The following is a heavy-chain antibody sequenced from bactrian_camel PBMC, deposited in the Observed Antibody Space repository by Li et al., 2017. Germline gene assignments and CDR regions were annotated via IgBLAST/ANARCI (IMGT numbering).Heavy chain of an antibody. CDR2: IDSDEST. CDR3: ASFAQGAFGR. V-gene: IGHV3S1*01. D-gene: IGHD8*01. CDR1: GYTYSAYC. Sequence: HVQLVESGGGSVQAGGSLRLSYIAPGYTYSAYCMGWVRQAPGKDREGVAVIDSDESTIYADSVKGRFTISEDKNTLYLQMNSLKSEDTALYYCASFAQGAFGRWGQGTQVTVS. J-gene: IGHJ6*01.